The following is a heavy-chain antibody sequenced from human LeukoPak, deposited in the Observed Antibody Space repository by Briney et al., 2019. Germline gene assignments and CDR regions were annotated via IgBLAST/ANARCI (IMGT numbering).Heavy chain of an antibody. CDR1: GGSFSGYY. D-gene: IGHD6-6*01. V-gene: IGHV4-34*01. J-gene: IGHJ6*03. CDR3: ARDRSGSSGRYYYYYMDV. CDR2: INHSGST. Sequence: SETLSLTCTVYGGSFSGYYWSWIRQPPGKGLEWIGEINHSGSTNYNPSLKSRVTISVDTSKNQFSLKLSSVTAADTAVYYCARDRSGSSGRYYYYYMDVWGKGTTVTVSS.